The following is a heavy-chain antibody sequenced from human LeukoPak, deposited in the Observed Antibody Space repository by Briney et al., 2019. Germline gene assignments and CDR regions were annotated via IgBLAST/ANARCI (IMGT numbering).Heavy chain of an antibody. CDR2: MYYSGST. CDR3: VRAGDYGDYVGWFDP. CDR1: GGSISSSSYY. J-gene: IGHJ5*02. Sequence: SETLSLTCTVSGGSISSSSYYWGWIRQPPGKGLEWIGSMYYSGSTYYNPSLKSRVTISVDTSKNQFSLKLNSVTAADTAVYYCVRAGDYGDYVGWFDPWGQGTLVTVSS. D-gene: IGHD4-17*01. V-gene: IGHV4-39*07.